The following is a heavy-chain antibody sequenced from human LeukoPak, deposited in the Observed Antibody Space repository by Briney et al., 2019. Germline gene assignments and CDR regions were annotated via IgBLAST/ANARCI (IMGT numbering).Heavy chain of an antibody. J-gene: IGHJ3*02. CDR1: GFTLSDYW. CDR2: INQDGSDK. Sequence: PGGSLRLSCVASGFTLSDYWMSWVRQAPVKGLEWVANINQDGSDKYYVDSVKGRFTISRDSAKNSLYLQMNSLRAEDTAVYYCARNQKGASDGFDIWGQGTRVTVSS. CDR3: ARNQKGASDGFDI. V-gene: IGHV3-7*01.